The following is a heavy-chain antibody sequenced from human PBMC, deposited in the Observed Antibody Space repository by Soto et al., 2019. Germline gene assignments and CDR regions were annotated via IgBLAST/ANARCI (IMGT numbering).Heavy chain of an antibody. D-gene: IGHD2-15*01. J-gene: IGHJ4*02. Sequence: SVKVSCKASGFTFTSSAMQWVRQARGQRLEWIGWIVVGSGNTNYAQTFQGRVSFTRDTSASTAYMELSSLTSEDTAIYYCAAGGGGSRYWGQGTLVTVSS. CDR3: AAGGGGSRY. CDR2: IVVGSGNT. V-gene: IGHV1-58*02. CDR1: GFTFTSSA.